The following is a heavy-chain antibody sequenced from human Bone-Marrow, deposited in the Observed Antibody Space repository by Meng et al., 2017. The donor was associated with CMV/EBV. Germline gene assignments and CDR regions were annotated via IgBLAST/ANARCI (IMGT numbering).Heavy chain of an antibody. D-gene: IGHD5-12*01. Sequence: GSLRLSCTVSGGSISSSSYYWGWIRQPPGKGLEWIGYIYYSGSTNYNPSLKSRVTISVHTSKIQFSLKLSSVTAADTAVYYCARGSGYGSYYFDYWGQGTLVTVSS. V-gene: IGHV4-61*05. CDR3: ARGSGYGSYYFDY. J-gene: IGHJ4*02. CDR1: GGSISSSSYY. CDR2: IYYSGST.